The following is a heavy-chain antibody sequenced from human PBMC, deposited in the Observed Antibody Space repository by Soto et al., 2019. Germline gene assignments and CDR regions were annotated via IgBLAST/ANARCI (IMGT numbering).Heavy chain of an antibody. V-gene: IGHV4-39*01. CDR2: IYYSGST. CDR3: ASIKDIVLMVYAIDAFDI. D-gene: IGHD2-8*01. CDR1: GGSISSSSYY. Sequence: QLQLQESGPGLVKPSETLSLTCTVSGGSISSSSYYWGWIRQPPGKGLEWIGSIYYSGSTYYNPSLKSRVTISVDTSKNQFSLKLSSVTAADTAVYYCASIKDIVLMVYAIDAFDIWGQGTMVTVSS. J-gene: IGHJ3*02.